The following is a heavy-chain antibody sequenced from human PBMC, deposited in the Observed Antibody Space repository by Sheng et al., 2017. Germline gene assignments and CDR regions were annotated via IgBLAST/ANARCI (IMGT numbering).Heavy chain of an antibody. V-gene: IGHV1-69*08. Sequence: QVQLVQSGAEVKKPGSSVKVSCKASGGTFSSYTISWVRQAPGQGLEWMGRIIPILGIANYAQKFQGRVTITADKSTSTAYMELSSLRSEDTAVYYCARDSGRSYGPDYWGQGTLVTVSS. CDR1: GGTFSSYT. CDR3: ARDSGRSYGPDY. CDR2: IIPILGIA. J-gene: IGHJ4*02. D-gene: IGHD3-10*01.